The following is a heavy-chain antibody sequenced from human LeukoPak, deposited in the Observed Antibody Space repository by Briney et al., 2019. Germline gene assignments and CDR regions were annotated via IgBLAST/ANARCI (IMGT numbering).Heavy chain of an antibody. J-gene: IGHJ4*02. CDR3: SRFADQHSRGDLRF. V-gene: IGHV1-46*01. D-gene: IGHD3-22*01. CDR1: GYTFTRYY. CDR2: ISHYGGNA. Sequence: GASVTVSCKASGYTFTRYYMNWVRQAPGQGLEWMGLISHYGGNAKYAQKFQGRVTMTRDTSTSTAYMELSSLRSDDTAVYYCSRFADQHSRGDLRFWGEETLFTVS.